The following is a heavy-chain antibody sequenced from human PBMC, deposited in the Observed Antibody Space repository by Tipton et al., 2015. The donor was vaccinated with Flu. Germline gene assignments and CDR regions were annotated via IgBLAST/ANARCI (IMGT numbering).Heavy chain of an antibody. CDR3: ARDPSGYGFDY. J-gene: IGHJ4*02. CDR2: IWYDGSNK. Sequence: SLRLSCAASGFTFGSYGMHWVRQAPGKGLEWVAVIWYDGSNKYYAESVKGRFTISRVNSKNTLYLQMNSLRADDTAVYYCARDPSGYGFDYWGQGILVTVSS. V-gene: IGHV3-33*01. CDR1: GFTFGSYG. D-gene: IGHD3-10*01.